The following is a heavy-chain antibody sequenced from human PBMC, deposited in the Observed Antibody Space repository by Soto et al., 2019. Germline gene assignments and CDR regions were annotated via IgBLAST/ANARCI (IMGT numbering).Heavy chain of an antibody. CDR1: GYSFTSYW. D-gene: IGHD2-15*01. Sequence: GESLKISCKGSGYSFTSYWIGWVRQMPGKGLEWMGIIYPGDSDIRYSPSFQGQVTISADKSISTAYLQWSGLKASDTAIYYCARQLPYGGNSCYGMDVWGQGTTVTVSS. CDR3: ARQLPYGGNSCYGMDV. V-gene: IGHV5-51*01. J-gene: IGHJ6*02. CDR2: IYPGDSDI.